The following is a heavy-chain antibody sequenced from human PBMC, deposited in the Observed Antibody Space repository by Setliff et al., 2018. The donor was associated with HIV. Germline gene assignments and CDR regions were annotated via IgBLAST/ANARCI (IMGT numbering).Heavy chain of an antibody. CDR3: ARGPSLQTTLFDY. V-gene: IGHV4-59*01. J-gene: IGHJ4*02. Sequence: KTSETLSLPCTVSGGSISRYYWSWIRQPPGKGLEWIGYIYYSGSTNYNPSLKSRVTISVDTSKNQFSLKLTSVTAADTAVYYCARGPSLQTTLFDYWGQGTLVTVSS. CDR1: GGSISRYY. CDR2: IYYSGST.